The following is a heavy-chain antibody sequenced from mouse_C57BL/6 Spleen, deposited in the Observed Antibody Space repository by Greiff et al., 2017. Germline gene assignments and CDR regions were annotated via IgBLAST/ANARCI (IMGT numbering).Heavy chain of an antibody. CDR3: TVTQLDPFDY. V-gene: IGHV14-4*01. D-gene: IGHD3-1*01. CDR2: IDPEDGDT. CDR1: GFNIKDDY. Sequence: VQLKQSGAELVRPGASVTLSCTASGFNIKDDYMHWVKQRPEQGLEWIGWIDPEDGDTEYASKFQGKATITEDTSSNTAYLQLSSLKSEDTAVYYCTVTQLDPFDYWGQGTTVTVSS. J-gene: IGHJ2*01.